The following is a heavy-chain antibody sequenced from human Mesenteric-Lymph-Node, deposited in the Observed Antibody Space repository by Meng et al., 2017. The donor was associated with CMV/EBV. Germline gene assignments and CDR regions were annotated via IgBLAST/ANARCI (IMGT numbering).Heavy chain of an antibody. CDR3: AREGGGPNWFDP. CDR2: MNPNSGNT. V-gene: IGHV1-8*01. CDR1: GYTFSSNC. J-gene: IGHJ5*02. Sequence: ASVKVSCKAVGYTFSSNCIHWVRQATGQGLEWMGWMNPNSGNTGYAQKFQGRVTMTRNTSISTAYMELSSLRSEDTAVYYCAREGGGPNWFDPWGQGTLVTVSS. D-gene: IGHD3-16*01.